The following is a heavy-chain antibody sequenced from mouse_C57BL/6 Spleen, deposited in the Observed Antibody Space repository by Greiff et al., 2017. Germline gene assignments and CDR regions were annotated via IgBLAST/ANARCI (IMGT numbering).Heavy chain of an antibody. CDR2: IYPGDGDT. D-gene: IGHD1-1*01. J-gene: IGHJ1*03. Sequence: VQLQQSGPELVKPGASVTISCKASGYAFSSSWMNWVKQRPGKGLEWIGRIYPGDGDTNYNGKFKGKATLTADKSSSTAYMQLNTLTTEDSPTSFCAPAIVARGWYFDVWGTGTTVTVSS. V-gene: IGHV1-82*01. CDR1: GYAFSSSW. CDR3: APAIVARGWYFDV.